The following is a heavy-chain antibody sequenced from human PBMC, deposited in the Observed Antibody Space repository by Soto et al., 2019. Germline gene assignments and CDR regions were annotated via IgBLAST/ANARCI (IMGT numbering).Heavy chain of an antibody. CDR2: INWNSGSI. V-gene: IGHV3-9*01. Sequence: EVQLVESGGGLVQPGRSLRLSCAASGFTFDDYAMHWVRQVPGKGLEWVSGINWNSGSIGYADSVKGRFAISRDNAKNSLHLQMNSLRAEDTAFYYCVKDESINWYTGHFRHWGQGTLVTLS. CDR1: GFTFDDYA. CDR3: VKDESINWYTGHFRH. J-gene: IGHJ1*01. D-gene: IGHD6-13*01.